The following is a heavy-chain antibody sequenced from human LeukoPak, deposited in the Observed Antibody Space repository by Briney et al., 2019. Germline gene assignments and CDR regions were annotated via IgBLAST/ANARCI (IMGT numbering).Heavy chain of an antibody. CDR2: IGPSGVTT. V-gene: IGHV3-23*01. CDR3: TTAPLSITMTYYFDY. D-gene: IGHD3-22*01. CDR1: EFTFSSYA. Sequence: PGGSLRLSCAASEFTFSSYAMTWVRQAPGKGLEWVSGIGPSGVTTYYADSVQGRFTISRDNSKNTLYLQMNSLKTEDTAVYYCTTAPLSITMTYYFDYWGQGTLVTVSS. J-gene: IGHJ4*02.